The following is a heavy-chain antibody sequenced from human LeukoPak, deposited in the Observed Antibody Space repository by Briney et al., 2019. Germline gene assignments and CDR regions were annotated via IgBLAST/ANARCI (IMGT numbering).Heavy chain of an antibody. D-gene: IGHD3-10*01. CDR2: INHSGST. CDR1: GGSFSGYY. CDR3: AGYYYGSENYHNHPNFDY. V-gene: IGHV4-34*01. Sequence: SETLSLTCAVFGGSFSGYYWTWIRQPPGKGLEWIGEINHSGSTTYNSSLKSRVTISVDTSKNQCSLKLSSVTAADTAVYYCAGYYYGSENYHNHPNFDYWGQGTLVTVSS. J-gene: IGHJ4*02.